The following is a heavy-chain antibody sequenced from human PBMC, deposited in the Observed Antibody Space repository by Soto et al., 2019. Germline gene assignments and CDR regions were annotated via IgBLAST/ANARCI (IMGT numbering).Heavy chain of an antibody. V-gene: IGHV1-18*01. Sequence: QVHLGQSEAEVKKPGASVKVSCKASGYTFTSYGITWVRQAPGQGLEWMGWISAHNGNTDYAQKLQGRVIVTRDTFTSTAYMELRSLISDDTAVYYCARGRYGDYWGQGALVTVSS. D-gene: IGHD1-1*01. CDR1: GYTFTSYG. CDR2: ISAHNGNT. J-gene: IGHJ4*02. CDR3: ARGRYGDY.